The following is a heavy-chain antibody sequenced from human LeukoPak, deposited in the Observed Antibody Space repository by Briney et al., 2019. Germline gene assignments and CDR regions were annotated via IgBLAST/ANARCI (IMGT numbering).Heavy chain of an antibody. V-gene: IGHV3-15*01. CDR2: IKSKTDGGTT. CDR1: GFTFSKDW. J-gene: IGHJ6*04. CDR3: TTDRSYYDFWSGPLVDV. D-gene: IGHD3-3*01. Sequence: GGSLRLSCAASGFTFSKDWMSWVRQAPGKGLEWVGRIKSKTDGGTTDYAAPVKGRFTISRDDSKNTLYLQMNSLKTEDTAVYYCTTDRSYYDFWSGPLVDVWGKGTTVTVSS.